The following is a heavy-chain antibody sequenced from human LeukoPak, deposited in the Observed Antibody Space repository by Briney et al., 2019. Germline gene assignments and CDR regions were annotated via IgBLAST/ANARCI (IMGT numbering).Heavy chain of an antibody. CDR1: GGSISSYY. V-gene: IGHV4-59*01. CDR2: IYYSGST. CDR3: ARSSMVRGAIFDC. D-gene: IGHD3-10*01. J-gene: IGHJ4*02. Sequence: SETLSLTCTVSGGSISSYYWSWIRQPPGKGLEWIGYIYYSGSTNYNPSLKSRVTISVDTSKNQFSLKLSSVAAADTAVYYCARSSMVRGAIFDCWGQGTLVTVSS.